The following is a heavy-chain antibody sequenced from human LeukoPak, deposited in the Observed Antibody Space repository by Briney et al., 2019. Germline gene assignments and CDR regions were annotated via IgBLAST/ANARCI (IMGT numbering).Heavy chain of an antibody. D-gene: IGHD6-13*01. V-gene: IGHV1-8*01. CDR2: MNPNSGNT. Sequence: ASVKVSCKASGYTFTSYDINWVRQATGQGLEWMGWMNPNSGNTGYAQKFQGRVTMTSNTSISTAYMELSSLRSEDTAVYYCARGELAAAGTWGFDPWGQGTLVTVSS. J-gene: IGHJ5*02. CDR1: GYTFTSYD. CDR3: ARGELAAAGTWGFDP.